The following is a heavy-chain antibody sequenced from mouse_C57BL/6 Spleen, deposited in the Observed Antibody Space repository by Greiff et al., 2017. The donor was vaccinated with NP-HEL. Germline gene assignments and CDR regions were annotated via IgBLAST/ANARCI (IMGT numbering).Heavy chain of an antibody. Sequence: QVQLQQSGAELAKPGASVKLSCKASGYTFTSYWMHWVKQRPGQGLEWIGYINPSSGYTKYNQKFKDKATLTADTSSSTAYMQLSSLTYEDSAVYYCARGDYYGSSYYCDCWGQGTTLTVSS. D-gene: IGHD1-1*01. CDR1: GYTFTSYW. CDR2: INPSSGYT. V-gene: IGHV1-7*01. CDR3: ARGDYYGSSYYCDC. J-gene: IGHJ2*01.